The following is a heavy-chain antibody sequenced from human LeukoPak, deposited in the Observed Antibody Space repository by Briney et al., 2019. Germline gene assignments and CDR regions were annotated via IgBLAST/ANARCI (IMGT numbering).Heavy chain of an antibody. V-gene: IGHV3-23*01. J-gene: IGHJ5*02. CDR1: GFTFSSYA. D-gene: IGHD1-7*01. CDR2: ISGSGGST. Sequence: GGSLRLSCAASGFTFSSYAMSWVRQAPGKGLEWVSAISGSGGSTYYADSVKGRFTISRDNSKNTMFLQFNTLRPEDTAVYYCAREGMGTTFSAWFDPWGQGTLVTVSS. CDR3: AREGMGTTFSAWFDP.